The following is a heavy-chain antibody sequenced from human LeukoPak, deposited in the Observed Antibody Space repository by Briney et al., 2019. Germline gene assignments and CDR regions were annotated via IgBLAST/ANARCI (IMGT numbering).Heavy chain of an antibody. Sequence: GGSLRLSCAASGFTFSSYWMSWVRQAPGKGLEWVANIKQDGSEKYYVDSVKGRFTISRDNAKNSLYLQMNSLRAEDTAVYYCARDRQTNYYYYYMDVWGKGTTVTVSS. CDR1: GFTFSSYW. CDR2: IKQDGSEK. CDR3: ARDRQTNYYYYYMDV. J-gene: IGHJ6*03. V-gene: IGHV3-7*01.